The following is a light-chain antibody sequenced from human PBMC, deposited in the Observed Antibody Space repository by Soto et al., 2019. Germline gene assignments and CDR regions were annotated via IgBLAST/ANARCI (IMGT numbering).Light chain of an antibody. CDR2: EVS. CDR1: SSDVGGYNY. CDR3: SSYTSSSTLV. Sequence: QSALTQPASVSGSPGQSITISCTGTSSDVGGYNYVSWYQQHPGKAPKLMIYEVSNRLSGVSNRFSGSKSGNTASLTISGLQAEDEADYYCSSYTSSSTLVFGGGTKLTV. J-gene: IGLJ2*01. V-gene: IGLV2-14*01.